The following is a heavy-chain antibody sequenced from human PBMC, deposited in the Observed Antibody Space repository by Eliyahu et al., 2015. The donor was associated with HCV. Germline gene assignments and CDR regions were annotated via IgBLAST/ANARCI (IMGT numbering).Heavy chain of an antibody. D-gene: IGHD3-10*01. CDR1: GFSFSXXX. V-gene: IGHV3-21*06. Sequence: EVQLVESGGGLVKPGGSLRLSCVTXGFSFSXXXXXWVRQAPGKGPEWVSSISSSSSYKYYTDSVQGRFTISRDNARNSLYLHMNSLRAEDTAVYYCVRVQRGGPFTIIMGLRNDAFDIWGQGTTVTVSS. J-gene: IGHJ3*02. CDR3: VRVQRGGPFTIIMGLRNDAFDI. CDR2: ISSSSSYK.